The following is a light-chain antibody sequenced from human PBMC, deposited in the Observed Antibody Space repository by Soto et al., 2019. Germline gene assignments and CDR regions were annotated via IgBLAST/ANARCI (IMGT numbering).Light chain of an antibody. J-gene: IGLJ1*01. CDR1: SIDVGGYNY. Sequence: QSVLTQPASVSGSPGQSITISCTGTSIDVGGYNYVSWYQQHPGKAPKPMIYDVSNRPSGVSNRFSGSKSGNTASLTISGLQAEDGADYYCSSYSSSITVFGTGTKVTVL. CDR3: SSYSSSITV. CDR2: DVS. V-gene: IGLV2-14*01.